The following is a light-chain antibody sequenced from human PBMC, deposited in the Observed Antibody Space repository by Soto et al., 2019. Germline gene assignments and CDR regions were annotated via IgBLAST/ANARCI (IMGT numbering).Light chain of an antibody. J-gene: IGKJ3*01. Sequence: EIVMTQSPATLSVSPGERATLSCRASQSVSSNLAWYQQKPGQAPRLLIYGASTRATGIPARFSGSGSGTDFTLTLSSLQSEDFAVYYCQQYNNWPLFTFGPGTKVDIK. CDR3: QQYNNWPLFT. CDR2: GAS. V-gene: IGKV3-15*01. CDR1: QSVSSN.